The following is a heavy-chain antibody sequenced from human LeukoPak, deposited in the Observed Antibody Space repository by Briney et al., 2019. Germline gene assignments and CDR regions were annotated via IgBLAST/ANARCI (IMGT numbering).Heavy chain of an antibody. J-gene: IGHJ4*02. CDR2: IYYSGST. V-gene: IGHV4-39*07. Sequence: SETLSLTCTVSGGSISSSSYYWGWIRQPPGKGLEWIGSIYYSGSTYYNPSLKSRVTISVDTSKNQFSLKLSSVTAADTAVYYCARDPSEYYYDSSGSHFDYWGQGTLVTVSS. CDR1: GGSISSSSYY. CDR3: ARDPSEYYYDSSGSHFDY. D-gene: IGHD3-22*01.